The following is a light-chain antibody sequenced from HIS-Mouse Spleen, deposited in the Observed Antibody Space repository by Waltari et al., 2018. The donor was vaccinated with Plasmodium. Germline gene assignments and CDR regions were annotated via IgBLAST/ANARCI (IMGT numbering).Light chain of an antibody. V-gene: IGLV7-43*01. J-gene: IGLJ3*02. Sequence: QTVVTQEPSLTVSPGGTVPLTCASSTGAVPSGYYPNWFQQKPGQAPRALISSTSNKHTWTPARFSCSRLGGKAALTLSGVQPEDEAEYYCLLYYGGARVFGGGTKLTVL. CDR3: LLYYGGARV. CDR2: STS. CDR1: TGAVPSGYY.